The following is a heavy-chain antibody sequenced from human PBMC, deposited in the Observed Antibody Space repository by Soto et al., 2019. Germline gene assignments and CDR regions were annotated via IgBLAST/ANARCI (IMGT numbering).Heavy chain of an antibody. V-gene: IGHV4-59*12. CDR3: ARDVSPVVFDI. CDR2: IYYTGST. J-gene: IGHJ3*02. CDR1: GDSISTYY. D-gene: IGHD3-16*02. Sequence: TSETLSLTCTVSGDSISTYYWSWIRQFPGKGLEWIGCIYYTGSTNYNPSLKRRVTISTDTSKNQFSLKLSSLTAADTAVYYCARDVSPVVFDIWGQGTMVTVSS.